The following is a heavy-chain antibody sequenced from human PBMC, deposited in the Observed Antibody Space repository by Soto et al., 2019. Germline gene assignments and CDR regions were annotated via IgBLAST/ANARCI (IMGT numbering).Heavy chain of an antibody. CDR2: IVVGSGNT. V-gene: IGHV1-58*01. J-gene: IGHJ5*02. CDR1: GFTFTSSA. D-gene: IGHD3-22*01. CDR3: ATARRGSYYDSSGYYKKDWFDP. Sequence: PVKVSCKASGFTFTSSAVQWVRQARGQRLEWIGWIVVGSGNTNYAQKFQERVTMTRDMSTSTAYMELSSLRSEDTAVYYCATARRGSYYDSSGYYKKDWFDPWGQGTLVTVSS.